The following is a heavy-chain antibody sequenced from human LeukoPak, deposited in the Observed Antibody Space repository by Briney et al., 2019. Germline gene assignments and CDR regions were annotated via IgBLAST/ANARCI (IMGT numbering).Heavy chain of an antibody. D-gene: IGHD6-6*01. CDR2: ISAYNGNT. V-gene: IGHV1-18*01. Sequence: ASVKVSCKASGYTFTSYGISWVRQAPGQGLEWMGWISAYNGNTNYAQKLQGRVTMTRDTSISTAYMDLSRLRSDDTAVYHCATGRELEYSSSSDRTFDYWGQGTLVTVSS. CDR3: ATGRELEYSSSSDRTFDY. J-gene: IGHJ4*02. CDR1: GYTFTSYG.